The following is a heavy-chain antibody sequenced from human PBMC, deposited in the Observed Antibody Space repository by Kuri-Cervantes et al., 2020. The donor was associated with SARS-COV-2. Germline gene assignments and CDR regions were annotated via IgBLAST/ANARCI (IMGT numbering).Heavy chain of an antibody. Sequence: SGPTLVKPTQTLTLTCTFSGFSLSTSGMRASWIRQPPGKALEWLARIDWDDDNFYSTSLKTRLTISKDTSKNQVVLTMTNMDPVDTATYYCARIQATTVIADYWGQGTLVTVSS. CDR2: IDWDDDN. D-gene: IGHD4-11*01. J-gene: IGHJ4*02. CDR1: GFSLSTSGMR. V-gene: IGHV2-70*04. CDR3: ARIQATTVIADY.